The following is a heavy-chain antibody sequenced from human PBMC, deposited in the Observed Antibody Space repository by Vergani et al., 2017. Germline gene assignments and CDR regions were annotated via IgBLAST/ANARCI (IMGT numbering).Heavy chain of an antibody. D-gene: IGHD1-14*01. Sequence: VQPGRSLRLSCAASGFTFNQYGMHWVRQAPGKGLEWVAVTWYVGNNKQYADSVKGRFTISRDNSKSTMYLQMNSLRDEDTGVYYCARDLRLLYNRFDPWGQGTLVTVSS. CDR1: GFTFNQYG. V-gene: IGHV3-33*01. CDR3: ARDLRLLYNRFDP. CDR2: TWYVGNNK. J-gene: IGHJ5*02.